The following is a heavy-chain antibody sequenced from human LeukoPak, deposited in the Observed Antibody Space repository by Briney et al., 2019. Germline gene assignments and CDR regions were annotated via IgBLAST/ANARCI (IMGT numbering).Heavy chain of an antibody. CDR2: INRSGST. Sequence: SETLSLTCAVYGGSFSGYYWSWIRQPPGKGLEWIGEINRSGSTNYNPSLKSRVTISVDTSKNQFSLKLSSVTAADTAVYYCARGNSSSWYGGFDYWGQGTLVTVSS. D-gene: IGHD6-13*01. CDR3: ARGNSSSWYGGFDY. CDR1: GGSFSGYY. J-gene: IGHJ4*02. V-gene: IGHV4-34*01.